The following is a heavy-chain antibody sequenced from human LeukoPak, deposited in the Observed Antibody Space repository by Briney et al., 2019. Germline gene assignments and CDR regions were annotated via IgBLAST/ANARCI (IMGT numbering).Heavy chain of an antibody. CDR3: ARSSGYRYYFDY. J-gene: IGHJ4*02. D-gene: IGHD3-22*01. Sequence: SQTLSLTCAISGDSFSSNSAAWNWIRQSTSRGVEWLGRTYYRSKWYNDYAVSVKSRITINPDTSKNQFSLQLNSVTPEDTAVYYCARSSGYRYYFDYWGQGTLVTVSS. CDR1: GDSFSSNSAA. V-gene: IGHV6-1*01. CDR2: TYYRSKWYN.